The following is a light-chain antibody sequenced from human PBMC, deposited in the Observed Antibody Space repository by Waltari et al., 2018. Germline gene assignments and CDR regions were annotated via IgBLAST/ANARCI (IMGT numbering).Light chain of an antibody. CDR3: QQSHTTPWT. CDR2: AAS. J-gene: IGKJ1*01. CDR1: QSISNY. V-gene: IGKV1-39*01. Sequence: DIQMTQSPSSLSARVGDRVTITCRASQSISNYLYWYQQKPGKAPNLLIYAASTLQSGVPSRFSGSGSGTEFTLTIGSLQPEDFATYYCQQSHTTPWTFGQGTKVEIK.